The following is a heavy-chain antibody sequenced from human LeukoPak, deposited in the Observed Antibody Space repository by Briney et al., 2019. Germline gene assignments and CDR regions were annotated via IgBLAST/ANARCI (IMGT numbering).Heavy chain of an antibody. CDR2: IIPIFGTA. J-gene: IGHJ6*03. CDR3: ARVSRYCSSTSCYTDYYYYYMDV. D-gene: IGHD2-2*02. CDR1: GGTFSSYA. V-gene: IGHV1-69*01. Sequence: SVKVSXKASGGTFSSYAISWVRQAPGQGLEWIGGIIPIFGTANYAQKFQGRVTITADESTSTAYMELSSLRSEDTAVYYCARVSRYCSSTSCYTDYYYYYMDVWGKGTTVTVSS.